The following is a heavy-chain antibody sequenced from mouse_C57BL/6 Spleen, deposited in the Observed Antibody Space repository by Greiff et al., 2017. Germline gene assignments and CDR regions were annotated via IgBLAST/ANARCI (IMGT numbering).Heavy chain of an antibody. V-gene: IGHV1-53*01. D-gene: IGHD1-1*01. CDR1: GYTFTSYW. CDR3: NYGSSRCAMDY. Sequence: QVQLQQSGTELVKPGASVKLSCKASGYTFTSYWMHWVKQRPGQGLEWIGNINPSNGGTNYNEKFKSKATLTVDKSSSTAYMQLSSLTSEYSAVYYCNYGSSRCAMDYWGQGTSVTVSS. CDR2: INPSNGGT. J-gene: IGHJ4*01.